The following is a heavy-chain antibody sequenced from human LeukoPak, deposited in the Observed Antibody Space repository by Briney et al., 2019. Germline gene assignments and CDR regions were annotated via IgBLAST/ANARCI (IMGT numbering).Heavy chain of an antibody. CDR3: AREGVVYASGWFDP. D-gene: IGHD2-8*02. CDR2: ISSSGSTI. V-gene: IGHV3-48*03. Sequence: GGSLRLSCAASGFTFSSYEMNWVRQAPGKGLEWVSYISSSGSTIYYADSVKGRFTISRDNAKNSLYLQMNSLRAEDTAVYYCAREGVVYASGWFDPWGQGTLVTVSS. J-gene: IGHJ5*02. CDR1: GFTFSSYE.